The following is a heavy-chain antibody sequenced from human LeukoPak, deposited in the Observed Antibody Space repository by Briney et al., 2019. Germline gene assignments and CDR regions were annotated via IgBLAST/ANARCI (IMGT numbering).Heavy chain of an antibody. J-gene: IGHJ6*03. CDR3: ARGDYYYYYMDV. Sequence: ASVKVSCKASGYTFTDSFMHWVRQAPGQGPEWMGWINPISGDTNLAQRFQGRVTLTRDTSISTAYMELSTLRSDDTAVYYCARGDYYYYYMDVWGKGTTVTVSS. V-gene: IGHV1-2*02. CDR1: GYTFTDSF. CDR2: INPISGDT.